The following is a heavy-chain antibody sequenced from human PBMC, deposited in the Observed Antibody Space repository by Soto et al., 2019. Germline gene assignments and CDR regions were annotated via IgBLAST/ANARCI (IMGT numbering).Heavy chain of an antibody. CDR2: ISSSSSYI. D-gene: IGHD6-13*01. CDR1: GFTFSSYS. V-gene: IGHV3-21*01. Sequence: LRLSCAASGFTFSSYSMNWVRQAPGKGLEWVSSISSSSSYIYYADSVKGRFTISRDNAKNSLYLQMNSLRAEDTAVYSCARAGMGSSRAYYFDYWGQGTLVTVSS. J-gene: IGHJ4*02. CDR3: ARAGMGSSRAYYFDY.